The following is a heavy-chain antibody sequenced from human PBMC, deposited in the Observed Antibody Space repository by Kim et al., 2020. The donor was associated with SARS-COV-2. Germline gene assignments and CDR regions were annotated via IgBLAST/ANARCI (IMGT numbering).Heavy chain of an antibody. CDR1: GGTFSSYA. V-gene: IGHV1-69*04. J-gene: IGHJ6*03. Sequence: SVKVSCKASGGTFSSYAISWVRQAPGQGLEWMGRIIPIFGIANYAQKFQGRVTITADKSTSTAYMELSSLRSEDTAVYYCARERYSSSPYYYYYYMDVWGKGTTVTVSS. D-gene: IGHD6-6*01. CDR3: ARERYSSSPYYYYYYMDV. CDR2: IIPIFGIA.